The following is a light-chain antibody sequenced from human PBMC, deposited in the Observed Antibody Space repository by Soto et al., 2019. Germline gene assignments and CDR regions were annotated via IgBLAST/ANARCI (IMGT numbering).Light chain of an antibody. J-gene: IGLJ3*02. CDR3: ETWDGNTRV. V-gene: IGLV4-60*02. CDR1: SGHSSYI. CDR2: LEGSGSY. Sequence: QLVLTQSSSASASLGSSVKLTCTLSSGHSSYIIAWHQQQPGKAPRYLMKLEGSGSYNKGSGIPDRFSGSSSGADRYLTISNLQFEDEADYYRETWDGNTRVFGGGTKLTVL.